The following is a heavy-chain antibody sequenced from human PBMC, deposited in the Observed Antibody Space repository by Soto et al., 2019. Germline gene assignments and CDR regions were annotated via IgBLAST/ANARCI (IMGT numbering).Heavy chain of an antibody. CDR3: ARASAASMLRGVIIN. Sequence: SETLSLTCAFSGGSISSDNWWSWVRQPPGKGLEWIGEMYHSGNTNYNPSLKSRVTISVDKSKNQFSMKMTSVTAADTPLYYCARASAASMLRGVIINWGQGTQVTVSS. CDR2: MYHSGNT. CDR1: GGSISSDNW. D-gene: IGHD3-10*01. J-gene: IGHJ4*02. V-gene: IGHV4-4*02.